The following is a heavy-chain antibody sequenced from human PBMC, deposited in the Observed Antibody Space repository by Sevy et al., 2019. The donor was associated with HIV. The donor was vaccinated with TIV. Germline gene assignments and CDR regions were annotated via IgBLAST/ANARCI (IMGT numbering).Heavy chain of an antibody. J-gene: IGHJ3*02. CDR1: GFTFSDYW. Sequence: GGSLRLSCAASGFTFSDYWMTWVRQAPGKDLEWVANIKRDESGKQYVDSVKGGFSVSRDNAKNSVYLHMNSLIADDTALYYCARDSSYCSGDKCYDVFDIWGQGTIVTVSS. D-gene: IGHD2-21*01. CDR3: ARDSSYCSGDKCYDVFDI. CDR2: IKRDESGK. V-gene: IGHV3-7*01.